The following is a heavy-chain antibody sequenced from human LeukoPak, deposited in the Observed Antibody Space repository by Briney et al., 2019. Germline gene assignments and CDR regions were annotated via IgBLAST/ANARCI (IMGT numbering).Heavy chain of an antibody. D-gene: IGHD6-13*01. CDR3: AITYSSSWDEYFQH. J-gene: IGHJ1*01. V-gene: IGHV5-10-1*01. Sequence: GASMRISCKGSGSIFTSYWNSGVRPLSGKGLEWMGRIDPSDSYTNYSPSFQGHVTVSADKSISTAYLQWSSLKASDTAMYYCAITYSSSWDEYFQHWGQGTLVTVSS. CDR1: GSIFTSYW. CDR2: IDPSDSYT.